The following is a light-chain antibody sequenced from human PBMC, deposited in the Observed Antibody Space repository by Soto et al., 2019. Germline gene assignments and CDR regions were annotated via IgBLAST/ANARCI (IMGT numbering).Light chain of an antibody. Sequence: DIQMTQSPSSLSASVGDRVTITCQASQDITNYLNWYQQKPGKAPKLLIYDASNLETGVPSRFTGGGSGTDFTLTISSLQPEDFATYYCQQSYSTPWTFGQGTKVDIK. J-gene: IGKJ1*01. CDR2: DAS. V-gene: IGKV1-39*01. CDR1: QDITNY. CDR3: QQSYSTPWT.